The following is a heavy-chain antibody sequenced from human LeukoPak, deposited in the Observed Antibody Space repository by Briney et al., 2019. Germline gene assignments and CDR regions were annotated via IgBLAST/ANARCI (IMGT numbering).Heavy chain of an antibody. V-gene: IGHV4-39*01. CDR1: GGSSSSSRYY. D-gene: IGHD2-2*01. J-gene: IGHJ5*02. CDR2: IYYSGST. Sequence: PSETLSLTCTVSGGSSSSSRYYWGWIRQPPGKGLEWIGSIYYSGSTYYNPSLKSRVTISVDTSKNQFSLKLSSVTAADTAVYYCARHPYQLLWLSWFDPWVQGTLVTVSS. CDR3: ARHPYQLLWLSWFDP.